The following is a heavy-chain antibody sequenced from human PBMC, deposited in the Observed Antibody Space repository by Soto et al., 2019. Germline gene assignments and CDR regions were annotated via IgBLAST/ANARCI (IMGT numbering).Heavy chain of an antibody. CDR3: ARDGVRGGWYYFDL. CDR1: GGSFSDYA. D-gene: IGHD6-19*01. CDR2: IIPKFPTG. Sequence: QVQLVQTGTEVKKPGSSVRVSCKVSGGSFSDYAITWVRQAPGQGLEWMGGIIPKFPTGEYAKKFQGTVKITADKSTSTVYLDVRSLRHEDTAVYYCARDGVRGGWYYFDLWGQGTQVSVSS. J-gene: IGHJ4*02. V-gene: IGHV1-69*06.